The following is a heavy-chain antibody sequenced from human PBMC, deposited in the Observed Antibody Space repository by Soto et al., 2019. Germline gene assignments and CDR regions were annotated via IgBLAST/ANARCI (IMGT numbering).Heavy chain of an antibody. J-gene: IGHJ3*02. Sequence: QVQLVESGGGVVQPGRSLRLSCAASGFTFSSYGMHWVRQAPGKGLEWVAVIWYDGSNKYYADSVKGRFTISRDNSKNTLYLQMNSLRAEDTAVYYCARDRGDDYGDYDAFDIWGQGTMVIVSS. CDR2: IWYDGSNK. D-gene: IGHD4-17*01. CDR3: ARDRGDDYGDYDAFDI. CDR1: GFTFSSYG. V-gene: IGHV3-33*01.